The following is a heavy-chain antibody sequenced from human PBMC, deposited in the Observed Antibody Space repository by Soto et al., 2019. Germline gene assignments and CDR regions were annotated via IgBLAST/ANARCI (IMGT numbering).Heavy chain of an antibody. CDR2: ISYDGSTT. J-gene: IGHJ4*02. CDR1: GFTFHDYG. CDR3: AKVLPPHISDLPTVYTFED. Sequence: QVHLVESGGGVVQPGKSLRLSCAASGFTFHDYGMHWIRQAPGQGLEWVAAISYDGSTTFYADSVTGRFTISRDNSKSTLNVHMNSLIPEDTAVYYCAKVLPPHISDLPTVYTFEDWGQGTLVIVS. V-gene: IGHV3-30*18. D-gene: IGHD2-2*02.